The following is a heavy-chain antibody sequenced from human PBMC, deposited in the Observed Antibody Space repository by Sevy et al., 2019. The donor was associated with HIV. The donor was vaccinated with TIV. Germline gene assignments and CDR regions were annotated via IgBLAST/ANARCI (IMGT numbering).Heavy chain of an antibody. V-gene: IGHV1-46*01. CDR2: INPGDGGT. CDR1: GYTITRYY. J-gene: IGHJ4*02. Sequence: ASVKVSCKASGYTITRYYMHWVRQAPGQGLEWMGIINPGDGGTTYAQKFQDRVTMTRDTSTSTVYMELNNLRSEDTAVYYCASYTTGSQGDYWGQRTPVTVSS. CDR3: ASYTTGSQGDY. D-gene: IGHD1-1*01.